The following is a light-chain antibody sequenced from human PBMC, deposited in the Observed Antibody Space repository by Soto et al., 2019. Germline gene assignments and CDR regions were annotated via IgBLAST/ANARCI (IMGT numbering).Light chain of an antibody. CDR3: LQDYNYPFT. J-gene: IGKJ2*01. Sequence: AIQMTQSPSSLSASVGGSVTISCRSSQGIGNALGWYQHKPGKPPKVLIYGASNLQSGVPPRFSGSGSGTEFTLTISILQPDDFATYYFLQDYNYPFTFGQGTKVDI. CDR1: QGIGNA. CDR2: GAS. V-gene: IGKV1-6*02.